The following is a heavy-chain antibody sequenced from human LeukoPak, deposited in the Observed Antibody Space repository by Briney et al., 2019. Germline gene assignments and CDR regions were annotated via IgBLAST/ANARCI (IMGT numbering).Heavy chain of an antibody. D-gene: IGHD6-13*01. CDR1: GFTFSDYY. CDR2: ISSSGSTI. V-gene: IGHV3-11*04. CDR3: AKDHTSSSWYWFDP. J-gene: IGHJ5*02. Sequence: GGSLRLSCAASGFTFSDYYMSWIRQAPGKGLEWVSYISSSGSTIYYADSVKGRFTISRDNAKNSLYLQMNSLRAEDTAVYYCAKDHTSSSWYWFDPWGQGTLVTVSS.